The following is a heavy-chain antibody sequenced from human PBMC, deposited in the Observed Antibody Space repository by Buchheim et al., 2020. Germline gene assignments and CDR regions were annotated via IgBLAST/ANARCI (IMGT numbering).Heavy chain of an antibody. CDR2: IRSKANSYAT. D-gene: IGHD3-3*01. CDR1: GFTFSGSA. V-gene: IGHV3-73*02. CDR3: TRHKDDYDFWSGYYSSGHYYYYGMDV. J-gene: IGHJ6*02. Sequence: EVQLVESGGGLVQPGGSLKLSCAASGFTFSGSAMHWVRQASGKGLEWVGRIRSKANSYATAYAASVKGRFTISRDDSKHTAYLQMNSLKTEDTAVYYCTRHKDDYDFWSGYYSSGHYYYYGMDVWGQGTT.